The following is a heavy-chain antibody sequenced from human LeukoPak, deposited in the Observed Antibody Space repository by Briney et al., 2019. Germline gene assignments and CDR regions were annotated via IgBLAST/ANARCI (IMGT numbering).Heavy chain of an antibody. V-gene: IGHV3-7*03. CDR2: INGDGSDR. Sequence: GGSLRLSCAASGFTFTNFWMSWVHQAPGKGLEWVADINGDGSDRYYMDSLKGRFTISRDNAKNSLYLQMNSLRVEDTAIYYCAIAYGLDVWGQGTTVTVSS. J-gene: IGHJ6*02. CDR1: GFTFTNFW. CDR3: AIAYGLDV.